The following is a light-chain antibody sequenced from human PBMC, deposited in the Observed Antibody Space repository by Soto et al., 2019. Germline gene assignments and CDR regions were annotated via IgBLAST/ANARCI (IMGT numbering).Light chain of an antibody. CDR2: LGS. CDR3: MQALQTPPT. Sequence: DMVMTHSPLSLPVTPGEPASIPCRPSQSLLHSNGYNYLDWYLQKPGQSPQLLIYLGSSRASGVPDRFSGGGSGTDFTLKISRVEAEDVGIYYCMQALQTPPTFGQGTKVDIK. J-gene: IGKJ1*01. CDR1: QSLLHSNGYNY. V-gene: IGKV2-28*01.